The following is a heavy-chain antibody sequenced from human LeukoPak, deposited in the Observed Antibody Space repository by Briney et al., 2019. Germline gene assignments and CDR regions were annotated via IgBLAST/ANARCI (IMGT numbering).Heavy chain of an antibody. CDR1: GFTFSSYA. J-gene: IGHJ5*02. D-gene: IGHD6-13*01. V-gene: IGHV3-30-3*01. CDR3: ARDSAPFIAAALQNWFDP. CDR2: ISYDGSNK. Sequence: GGSLRLSCAASGFTFSSYAMHWVRQAPGKGLEWVAVISYDGSNKYYADSVKGRFTISRDNSKNTLYLQMNSLRAEDTAVYYCARDSAPFIAAALQNWFDPWGQGTLVTVSS.